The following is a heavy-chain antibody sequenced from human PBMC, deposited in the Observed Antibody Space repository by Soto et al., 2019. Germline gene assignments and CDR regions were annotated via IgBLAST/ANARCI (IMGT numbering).Heavy chain of an antibody. CDR1: GGTFSRNA. V-gene: IGHV1-69*12. CDR3: SRDGAVTVTTSYFDY. Sequence: QVQLVQSGAEVKKPGSSVKVSCKASGGTFSRNAINWVRQAPGQGLEWMGGIIPLFGTTNYAQNFQGRVTSTADASTDSAYMELSRLRSEDTAVYYCSRDGAVTVTTSYFDYWGEVTLVGVSS. J-gene: IGHJ4*02. D-gene: IGHD4-17*01. CDR2: IIPLFGTT.